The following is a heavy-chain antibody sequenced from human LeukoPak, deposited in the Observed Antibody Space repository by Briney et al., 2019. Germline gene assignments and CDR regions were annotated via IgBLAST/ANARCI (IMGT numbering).Heavy chain of an antibody. D-gene: IGHD5-18*01. CDR1: GFTFSSYS. Sequence: GGSLRLSCAASGFTFSSYSMNWVRQALGKGLEWVSSISSSSSYIYYADSVKGRFTISRDNAKNSLYLQMNSLRAEDTAVYYCAKVDTAMGSLDAFDIWGQGTMVTVSS. CDR2: ISSSSSYI. CDR3: AKVDTAMGSLDAFDI. V-gene: IGHV3-21*01. J-gene: IGHJ3*02.